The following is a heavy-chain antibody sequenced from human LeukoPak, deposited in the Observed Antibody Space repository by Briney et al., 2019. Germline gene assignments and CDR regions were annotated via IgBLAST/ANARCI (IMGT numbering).Heavy chain of an antibody. CDR3: AKDRYGSGYVHLLDY. V-gene: IGHV3-43*02. CDR2: ISGDGGST. Sequence: GGSLRLSCAASGFTFDDYAMHWVRQAPGKGLEWVSLISGDGGSTYYADSVKGRFTISRDNSKNSLYLQMNSLRTEDTALYYCAKDRYGSGYVHLLDYWGQGTLVTVSS. CDR1: GFTFDDYA. D-gene: IGHD5-12*01. J-gene: IGHJ4*02.